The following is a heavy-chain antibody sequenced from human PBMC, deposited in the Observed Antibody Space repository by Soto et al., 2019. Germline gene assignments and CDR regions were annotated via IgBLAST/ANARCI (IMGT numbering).Heavy chain of an antibody. V-gene: IGHV1-18*01. D-gene: IGHD2-2*01. J-gene: IGHJ6*02. CDR2: ISGYNGNT. CDR1: GYTFSNYA. CDR3: GRGNKLVVPGGTPIYYYYGVDV. Sequence: QVQVVQSGDEVKKPGASVKVSCKASGYTFSNYAISWVRQVPGQGLEWMAWISGYNGNTNYGQKFQGRVTVTTDTSTSTAYMELRSLRSDDTAVYYCGRGNKLVVPGGTPIYYYYGVDVWGQGTTVTVSS.